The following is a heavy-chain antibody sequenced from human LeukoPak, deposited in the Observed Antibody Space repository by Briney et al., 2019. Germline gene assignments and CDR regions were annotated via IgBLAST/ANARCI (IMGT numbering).Heavy chain of an antibody. D-gene: IGHD3-9*01. V-gene: IGHV3-21*01. J-gene: IGHJ5*02. Sequence: PGSSLRLSCAATAFTFSSYSMNWVRQAPGKGLDTVSSINSSSSYIYYAYSVKGRFTISRDNAKTSLYLQMNSLRAEDTAVYYCAREISDDILTGYYIGYNWFDPWGQGTLVNVSS. CDR2: INSSSSYI. CDR3: AREISDDILTGYYIGYNWFDP. CDR1: AFTFSSYS.